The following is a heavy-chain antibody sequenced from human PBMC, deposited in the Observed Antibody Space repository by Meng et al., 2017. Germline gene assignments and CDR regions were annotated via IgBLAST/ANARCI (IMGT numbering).Heavy chain of an antibody. V-gene: IGHV3-11*01. D-gene: IGHD6-13*01. CDR3: ARVMGSYSSDY. CDR1: GFTFSDYY. J-gene: IGHJ4*02. Sequence: QVQLVESGGGVGKPAWDLRHSCAASGFTFSDYYMSWIRQAPGKGLEWVPYITSSASTIHYADSVKGRFTISRDNAKNSLYLQMNSLRAEDTAVYYCARVMGSYSSDYWGPGTLVTVSS. CDR2: ITSSASTI.